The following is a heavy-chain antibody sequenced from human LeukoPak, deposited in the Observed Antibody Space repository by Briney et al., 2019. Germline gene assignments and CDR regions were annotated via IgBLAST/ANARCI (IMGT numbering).Heavy chain of an antibody. J-gene: IGHJ4*02. V-gene: IGHV3-23*01. CDR3: ARSTAASASDY. D-gene: IGHD6-13*01. Sequence: PGGSLRLSCAASGFTFSNFAMSWVRQAPGKGLQWVSAISDSGGGTFYADSVKGRFTISRDNSKNTLYLLMNSLRAEDTALYFCARSTAASASDYWGQGTLVIVSS. CDR1: GFTFSNFA. CDR2: ISDSGGGT.